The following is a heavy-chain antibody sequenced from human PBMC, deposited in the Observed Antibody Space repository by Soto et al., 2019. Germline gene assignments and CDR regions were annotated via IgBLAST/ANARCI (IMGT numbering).Heavy chain of an antibody. D-gene: IGHD2-15*01. V-gene: IGHV4-4*07. CDR2: FSLSGTT. CDR1: GASITGSSY. CDR3: ARGMTPLGAPAWYYFDS. Sequence: KRSETLSLTCTVSGASITGSSYWSWIRQPAGKGLEWIGRFSLSGTTNYNPSLRGRVTMSADVSKNQFSLRLTSVTAADTALYYCARGMTPLGAPAWYYFDSWGQGTLVTVSS. J-gene: IGHJ4*02.